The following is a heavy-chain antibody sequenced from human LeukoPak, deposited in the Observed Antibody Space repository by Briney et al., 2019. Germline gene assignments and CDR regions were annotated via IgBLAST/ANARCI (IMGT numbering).Heavy chain of an antibody. V-gene: IGHV3-23*01. CDR1: GFTFNSYA. Sequence: GGSLRLSCAASGFTFNSYAMSWVRQAPGKGLEWVSAITDTGGDTYHADSVKGRFTISRDNSKNTPYLQMNSLRAEDTATYYCAKGGSSSRPYYLDHWAPGTLVTVSS. J-gene: IGHJ4*02. CDR2: ITDTGGDT. D-gene: IGHD6-6*01. CDR3: AKGGSSSRPYYLDH.